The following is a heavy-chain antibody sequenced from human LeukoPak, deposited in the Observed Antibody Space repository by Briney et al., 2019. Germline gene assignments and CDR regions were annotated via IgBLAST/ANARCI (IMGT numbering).Heavy chain of an antibody. D-gene: IGHD5-18*01. CDR2: ISGSGGST. CDR3: AKDTASSWWYFDL. Sequence: GGSLTLSCAASGFTFSNYGMHWVRQPPGKGLEWVSAISGSGGSTYYADSVKGQFTISRDNSKNTLYLQVNSLRDNDTAVYYCAKDTASSWWYFDLWGRGTLVTVSS. V-gene: IGHV3-23*01. CDR1: GFTFSNYG. J-gene: IGHJ2*01.